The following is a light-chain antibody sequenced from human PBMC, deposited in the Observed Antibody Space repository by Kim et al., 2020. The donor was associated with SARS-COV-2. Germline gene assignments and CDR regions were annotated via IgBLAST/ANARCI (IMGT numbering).Light chain of an antibody. CDR2: GAS. J-gene: IGKJ1*01. CDR1: QSVNSN. V-gene: IGKV3-15*01. CDR3: QQYNSWPRT. Sequence: VSPGERDTLTCMASQSVNSNLAWYQQKPGQAPRLLIYGASTRATGIPARFSGSGSGTEFTLTISSLQSEDFAVYYCQQYNSWPRTFGHGTKVDIK.